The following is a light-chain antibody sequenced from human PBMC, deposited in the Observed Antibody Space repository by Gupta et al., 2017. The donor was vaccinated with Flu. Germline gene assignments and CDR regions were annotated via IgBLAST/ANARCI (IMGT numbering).Light chain of an antibody. CDR1: QNISNY. Sequence: DIQVTQSPSSLSASVGDRVTITCRTSQNISNYVSWYQQTTGLAPKLLTYTSTTLQTGAPSRISGSGAGTSFTLTISELQPEDFAKYYWQQSYDIPRTFGLGTKLEVK. CDR2: TST. J-gene: IGKJ2*02. V-gene: IGKV1-39*01. CDR3: QQSYDIPRT.